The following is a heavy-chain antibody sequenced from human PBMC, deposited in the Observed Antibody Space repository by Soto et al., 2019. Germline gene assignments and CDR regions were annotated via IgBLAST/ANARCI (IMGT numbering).Heavy chain of an antibody. V-gene: IGHV4-59*01. CDR3: ARKRGIAVATNWFDP. CDR2: IYYSGST. Sequence: SEALSLTCTVSGGSISSYYWSWIRQPPGKGLEWIGYIYYSGSTNYNPSLKSRVTISVDTSKNQFSLKLSSVTAADTAVYYCARKRGIAVATNWFDPWGQGTLVTVSS. CDR1: GGSISSYY. D-gene: IGHD6-19*01. J-gene: IGHJ5*02.